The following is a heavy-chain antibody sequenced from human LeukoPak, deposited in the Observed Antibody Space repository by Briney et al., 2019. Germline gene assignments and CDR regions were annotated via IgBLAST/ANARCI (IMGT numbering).Heavy chain of an antibody. V-gene: IGHV4-34*01. CDR3: ATLIVGTTYFGY. J-gene: IGHJ4*02. D-gene: IGHD1-26*01. CDR2: IHYRGTT. CDR1: GESFSGYY. Sequence: PSETLSLTCAVHGESFSGYYWTWIRQPPGKGLEWIGEIHYRGTTNYNPSFKSRVTVSADASRNQFSLNLTSVTAADTAIYYCATLIVGTTYFGYWGQGSLVTVSS.